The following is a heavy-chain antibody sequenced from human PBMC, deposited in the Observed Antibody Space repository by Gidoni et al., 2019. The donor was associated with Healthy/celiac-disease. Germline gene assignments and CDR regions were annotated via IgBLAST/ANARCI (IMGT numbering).Heavy chain of an antibody. CDR2: IRSKAYGGTT. V-gene: IGHV3-49*03. D-gene: IGHD2-2*01. CDR3: TRADIVVVPAAIYY. Sequence: EVQLVESGGGLVQPGRSLRLSCTASGFTFGAYAMSWFRQAPGKGLEWVGFIRSKAYGGTTEYAASVKGRFTISRDDSKSIAYLQMNSLKTEDTAVYYCTRADIVVVPAAIYYWGQGTLVTVSS. CDR1: GFTFGAYA. J-gene: IGHJ4*02.